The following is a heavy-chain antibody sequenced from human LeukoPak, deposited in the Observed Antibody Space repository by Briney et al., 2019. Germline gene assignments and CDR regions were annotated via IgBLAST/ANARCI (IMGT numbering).Heavy chain of an antibody. CDR2: INHSGST. V-gene: IGHV4-34*01. D-gene: IGHD3-3*01. J-gene: IGHJ3*02. CDR1: GGSFSGYD. CDR3: ARARITIFGVVRAFDI. Sequence: PSETLSLTCTVYGGSFSGYDWSWIRQPPGKGLEWIGEINHSGSTNYNPSLKSRVTISVDTSKNQFSLKLSSVTAADTAVYYCARARITIFGVVRAFDIWGQGTMVTVSS.